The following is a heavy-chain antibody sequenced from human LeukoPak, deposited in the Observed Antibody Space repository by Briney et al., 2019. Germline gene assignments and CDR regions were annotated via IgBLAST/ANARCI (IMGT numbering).Heavy chain of an antibody. CDR3: AREGGRPYNWFDP. D-gene: IGHD6-25*01. Sequence: GYIYYSATTYYNPSLKSRVTISVDTSKNQFSLKLSSVTAADTAVYYCAREGGRPYNWFDPWGQGTLVTVSS. J-gene: IGHJ5*02. V-gene: IGHV4-31*02. CDR2: IYYSATT.